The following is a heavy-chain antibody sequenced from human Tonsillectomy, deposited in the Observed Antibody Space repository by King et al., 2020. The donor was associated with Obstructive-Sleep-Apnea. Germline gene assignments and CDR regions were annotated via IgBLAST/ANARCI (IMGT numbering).Heavy chain of an antibody. J-gene: IGHJ4*02. V-gene: IGHV3-9*01. Sequence: VQLVQSGGGLVQPGRSLRLSCAASGFTFDDYAMHWVRQAPGKGLEWVSCSSWNSGSIGYADSVKGRFTISRDNAKNSLYLQMNILRAEDTALYYCAKGDYGSGSRAYYFDYWGQGTLVTVSS. CDR3: AKGDYGSGSRAYYFDY. CDR2: SSWNSGSI. D-gene: IGHD3-10*01. CDR1: GFTFDDYA.